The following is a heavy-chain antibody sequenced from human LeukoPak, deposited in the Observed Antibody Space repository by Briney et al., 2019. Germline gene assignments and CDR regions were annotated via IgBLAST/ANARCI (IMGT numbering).Heavy chain of an antibody. CDR2: INPNSGDT. V-gene: IGHV1-2*02. J-gene: IGHJ4*02. Sequence: ASVKVSCKTSGYTFTGYYMHWVRQAPGQGLEWLGWINPNSGDTNYAQKFQGRVTMTRDTSISTAYMELSRLRSDDTAVYYCARAYSGYDFFDYWGQGILVTVSS. D-gene: IGHD5-12*01. CDR3: ARAYSGYDFFDY. CDR1: GYTFTGYY.